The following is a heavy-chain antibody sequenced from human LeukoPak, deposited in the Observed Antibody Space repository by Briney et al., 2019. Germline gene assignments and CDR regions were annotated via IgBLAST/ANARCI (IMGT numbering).Heavy chain of an antibody. Sequence: PSETLSLTCTVSGGSISSSSYYWGWIRQPPGKGLEWIGSIYYSGSTYYNPSLKSRVTISVDTSKNQFSLKLSSVTAADTAVYYCARPHEGFNYDILTGYYTLPWGYWGQGTLVTVSS. CDR2: IYYSGST. CDR3: ARPHEGFNYDILTGYYTLPWGY. CDR1: GGSISSSSYY. D-gene: IGHD3-9*01. V-gene: IGHV4-39*01. J-gene: IGHJ4*02.